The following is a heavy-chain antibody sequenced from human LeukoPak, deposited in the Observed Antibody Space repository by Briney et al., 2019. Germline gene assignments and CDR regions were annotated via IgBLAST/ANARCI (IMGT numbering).Heavy chain of an antibody. Sequence: ASVKVSCKASGYTFTGYYMHWVRQAPGQGLEWMGWINPNSGGTNYAQKFQGRVTMTRDTSISTAYMELSRLRSDDTAVYYCARDDIVATYPRHWGQGTLVTVSS. D-gene: IGHD5-12*01. CDR1: GYTFTGYY. CDR3: ARDDIVATYPRH. V-gene: IGHV1-2*02. CDR2: INPNSGGT. J-gene: IGHJ4*02.